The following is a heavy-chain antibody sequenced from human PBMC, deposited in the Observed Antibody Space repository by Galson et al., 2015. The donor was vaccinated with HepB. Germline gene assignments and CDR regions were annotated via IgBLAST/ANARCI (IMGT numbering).Heavy chain of an antibody. Sequence: LSLTCTVSGGSISSYYWNWIRQPPGKGLEWIGAIYYSGRTNYNPSLNSRISISVDTSKNQFSLKLSSVTAADTAVYYCARETTVYWYFDLWGRGTLVTVSS. V-gene: IGHV4-59*12. CDR3: ARETTVYWYFDL. CDR2: IYYSGRT. J-gene: IGHJ2*01. CDR1: GGSISSYY. D-gene: IGHD4-17*01.